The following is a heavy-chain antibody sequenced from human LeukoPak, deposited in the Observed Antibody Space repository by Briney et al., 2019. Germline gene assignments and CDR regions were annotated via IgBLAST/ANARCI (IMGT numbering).Heavy chain of an antibody. D-gene: IGHD6-13*01. CDR1: GFTFSSYA. CDR2: ISSSGTTI. CDR3: ARDLKGYSSSGGVDF. Sequence: GGSLRLSCAASGFTFSSYAMSWVRQAPGKGLEWVSYISSSGTTISYADSVKGRFTISRDSTRNSLYLQMNSLRVEDTAIYYCARDLKGYSSSGGVDFWGQGTLVTVSS. V-gene: IGHV3-48*01. J-gene: IGHJ4*02.